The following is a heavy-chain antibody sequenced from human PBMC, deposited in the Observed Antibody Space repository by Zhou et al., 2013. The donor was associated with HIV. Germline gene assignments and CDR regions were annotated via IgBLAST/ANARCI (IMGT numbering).Heavy chain of an antibody. D-gene: IGHD5-12*01. V-gene: IGHV1-18*01. Sequence: QVHLVQSGAEVKKPGASVIVSCKTSGYSFSNYSISWVRQAPGQGLEWMGWIRASTGKTNYAQKFQGRVSLTTDKSTTTAYMELRSLTPDDTADYYCARGYSGSRQSRYFRYWGQGSRVTVSS. CDR3: ARGYSGSRQSRYFRY. CDR2: IRASTGKT. CDR1: GYSFSNYS. J-gene: IGHJ1*01.